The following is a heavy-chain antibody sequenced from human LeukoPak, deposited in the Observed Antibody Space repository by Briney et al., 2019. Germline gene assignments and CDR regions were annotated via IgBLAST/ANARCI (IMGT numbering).Heavy chain of an antibody. CDR3: ARDLYSSSWFDAFDI. CDR1: GYTFTSYY. V-gene: IGHV1-46*01. D-gene: IGHD6-13*01. Sequence: ASVKVSCKASGYTFTSYYMHWVRQAPGQGLEWMGIINPSGGSTSYAQKFQGRVTMTRDMSTSTVYMELSSLRSEDTAVYYCARDLYSSSWFDAFDIWGQGTMVTVSS. CDR2: INPSGGST. J-gene: IGHJ3*02.